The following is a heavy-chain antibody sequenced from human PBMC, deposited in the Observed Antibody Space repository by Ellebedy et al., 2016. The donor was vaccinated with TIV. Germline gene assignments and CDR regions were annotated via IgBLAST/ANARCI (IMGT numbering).Heavy chain of an antibody. D-gene: IGHD2-2*01. V-gene: IGHV4-59*01. CDR3: AREGCSSTSCYAGIYYGMDV. CDR2: IYYSGST. CDR1: GGSISSYY. J-gene: IGHJ6*02. Sequence: SETLSLTCTVSGGSISSYYWSWIRQPPGKGLEWIGYIYYSGSTNYNPSLKSRVTISVETSKNQFSLKLSSVTAADTAVYYCAREGCSSTSCYAGIYYGMDVWGQGTTVTVSS.